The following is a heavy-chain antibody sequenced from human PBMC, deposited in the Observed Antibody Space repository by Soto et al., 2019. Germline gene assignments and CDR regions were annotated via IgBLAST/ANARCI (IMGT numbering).Heavy chain of an antibody. CDR2: IRYDGSNK. CDR1: GFTFSRYV. J-gene: IGHJ4*02. D-gene: IGHD3-16*01. Sequence: GGCLRLSCAAAGFTFSRYVMQWVRQAPGKGLEWVAVIRYDGSNKYYAASVKGRFTISRDNSKNTMYLQMNSLIAEDTAVYYCARAGGGSSFDYWGQGTLVTVS. V-gene: IGHV3-33*01. CDR3: ARAGGGSSFDY.